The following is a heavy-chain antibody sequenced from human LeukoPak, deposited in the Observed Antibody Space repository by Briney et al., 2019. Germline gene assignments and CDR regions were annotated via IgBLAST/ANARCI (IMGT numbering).Heavy chain of an antibody. V-gene: IGHV3-74*01. CDR1: GFTFSSYW. Sequence: QPGGPLRLSCAASGFTFSSYWMHWVRQAPGKGLVWVSRINSDGSSTNYADSVKGRFTISRDNAKNTLYLQMNSLRAEDTAVYYCARVWFRDDGAFDIWGQGTMVTVSS. CDR2: INSDGSST. D-gene: IGHD3-9*01. J-gene: IGHJ3*02. CDR3: ARVWFRDDGAFDI.